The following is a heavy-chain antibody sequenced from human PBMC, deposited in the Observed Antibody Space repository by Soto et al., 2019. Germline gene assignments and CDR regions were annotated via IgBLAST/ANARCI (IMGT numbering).Heavy chain of an antibody. Sequence: QVQLQESGPGLVKPSGTLSLTCAVSGDSITGGRWWTWVRQPPGKGLEWIGEIYHNGIANYNTSLXXRXXISVDKSKNQFSLTLKSVTAADTAVYYCGDPPSSFWGQGTLVTVS. CDR1: GDSITGGRW. CDR3: GDPPSSF. CDR2: IYHNGIA. J-gene: IGHJ4*02. V-gene: IGHV4-4*02.